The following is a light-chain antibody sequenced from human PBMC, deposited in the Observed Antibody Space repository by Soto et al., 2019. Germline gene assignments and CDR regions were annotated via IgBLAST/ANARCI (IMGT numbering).Light chain of an antibody. CDR2: GVS. V-gene: IGKV3-11*01. J-gene: IGKJ3*01. Sequence: EVVLTQSPATPPLSPGERATLSCRASQSFGGSLAWYHQKPGQAPRLLIHGVSNRAGGIPARVSGSGSGADFGLTLSSLEPEDFAVYYGHQRANWPHTFGPGTKVDIK. CDR3: HQRANWPHT. CDR1: QSFGGS.